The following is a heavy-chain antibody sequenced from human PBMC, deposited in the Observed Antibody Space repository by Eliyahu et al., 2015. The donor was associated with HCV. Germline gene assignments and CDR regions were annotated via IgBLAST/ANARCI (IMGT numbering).Heavy chain of an antibody. CDR2: IIPIFGKA. CDR3: AREWGSTTVVNPFFVY. J-gene: IGHJ4*02. V-gene: IGHV1-69*01. CDR1: GGXFSSHA. Sequence: QVQLVQSGAEVKKPGSSVKVSCKTSGGXFSSHAXSWVRQAPGQGLEWMGGIIPIFGKANYAQKFQGRVTITADESTSTAYLELSSLRSEDTAVYYCAREWGSTTVVNPFFVYWGQGTLVTVSS. D-gene: IGHD4-23*01.